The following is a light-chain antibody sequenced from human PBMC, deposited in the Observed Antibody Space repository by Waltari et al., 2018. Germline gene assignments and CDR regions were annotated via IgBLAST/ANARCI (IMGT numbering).Light chain of an antibody. V-gene: IGLV1-36*01. CDR2: FDD. Sequence: QSVLTQPPSVSEAPRQRVTVSCSGRGSNIGRHGVIWYQQVPGKAPKLLIYFDDLLPSGVSDRFSASKSGTSASLAISGLQSDDEADYYCSVWDASVNGVIFGGGTRLTVL. J-gene: IGLJ2*01. CDR3: SVWDASVNGVI. CDR1: GSNIGRHG.